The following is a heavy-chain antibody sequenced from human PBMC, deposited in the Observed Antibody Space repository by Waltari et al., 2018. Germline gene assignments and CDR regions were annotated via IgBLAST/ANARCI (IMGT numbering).Heavy chain of an antibody. CDR3: VRDLGGSGNSWFDA. CDR1: SYSIRSGYF. CDR2: ISHSGKT. J-gene: IGHJ5*02. D-gene: IGHD3-10*01. Sequence: QVQLQESGPGLARPSETLSLTCVVSSYSIRSGYFWGWIRQPPGKGLEWIGSISHSGKTYYNPSRQSRVSLSVDTSKNQFALKVTSVTAADTAIYYCVRDLGGSGNSWFDAWGQGTLVTVSS. V-gene: IGHV4-38-2*02.